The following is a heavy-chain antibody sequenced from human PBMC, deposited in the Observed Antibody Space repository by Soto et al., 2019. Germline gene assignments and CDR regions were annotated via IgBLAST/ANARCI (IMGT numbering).Heavy chain of an antibody. CDR3: VRNTQGWSWFAP. V-gene: IGHV4-39*01. J-gene: IGHJ5*02. CDR2: IYYSGST. CDR1: GGSINSNSYY. Sequence: QLQLQESGPGLVKPSETLSLTCSVSGGSINSNSYYWGWIRQPPGKGLEWIGSIYYSGSTYYNPSLESRVTIAVDTSKNQFSLKLSSVTAADTAVYYCVRNTQGWSWFAPWGQGTLVTVSS. D-gene: IGHD2-15*01.